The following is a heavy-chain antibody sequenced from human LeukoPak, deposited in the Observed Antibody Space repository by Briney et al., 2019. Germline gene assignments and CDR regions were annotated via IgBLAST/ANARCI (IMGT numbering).Heavy chain of an antibody. J-gene: IGHJ4*02. V-gene: IGHV3-48*01. CDR2: ISSSSSTI. CDR1: GFTFSSYS. D-gene: IGHD5-18*01. CDR3: AKAGYAYSYGYYFDY. Sequence: GGSLRLSCAASGFTFSSYSMNWVRQAPGKGLEWVSYISSSSSTIYYADSVKGRFTISRDNSKNTLYLQMNSLRAEDTAVYYCAKAGYAYSYGYYFDYWGQGTLVTVSS.